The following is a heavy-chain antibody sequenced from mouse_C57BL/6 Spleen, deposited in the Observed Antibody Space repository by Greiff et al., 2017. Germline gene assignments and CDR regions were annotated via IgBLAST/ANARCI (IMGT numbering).Heavy chain of an antibody. V-gene: IGHV1-64*01. Sequence: VQLQQPGAELVKPGASVKLSCKASGYTFTSYWMHWVKQRPGQGLEWIGMIHPNSGSTNYNEKFKGKATLTVDKSSSTAYMQLRSLTSEDSAVYYCARWNSYYYAMDYWGQGTSVTVSS. CDR2: IHPNSGST. CDR1: GYTFTSYW. J-gene: IGHJ4*01. CDR3: ARWNSYYYAMDY.